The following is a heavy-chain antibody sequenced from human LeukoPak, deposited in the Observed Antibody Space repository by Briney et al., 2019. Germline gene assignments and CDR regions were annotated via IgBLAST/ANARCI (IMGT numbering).Heavy chain of an antibody. J-gene: IGHJ4*02. CDR3: ARRSIALAGGFDY. V-gene: IGHV3-30*04. CDR2: VSYDGSNK. D-gene: IGHD6-19*01. CDR1: GFTFSSYA. Sequence: GRSLRLSCAASGFTFSSYAMHWVRQAPGKGLEWVAVVSYDGSNKYYADSVKGRFTISRDNSKNTLYLQMNSLRAEDTAVYYCARRSIALAGGFDYWGQGTLVTVSS.